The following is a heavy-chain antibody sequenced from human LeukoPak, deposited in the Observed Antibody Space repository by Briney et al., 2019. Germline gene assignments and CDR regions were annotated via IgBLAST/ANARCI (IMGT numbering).Heavy chain of an antibody. CDR2: INSDGSST. D-gene: IGHD3-9*01. CDR3: TRGYDRLVSDY. J-gene: IGHJ4*02. Sequence: GGSLRLSCAASGFTFSSYWMHWVCQAPGKGLVWVSRINSDGSSTSYANSVKGRSTISRDNASNTPYLQMNSLRAEDTAVYYCTRGYDRLVSDYWGQGTLVTVSS. V-gene: IGHV3-74*01. CDR1: GFTFSSYW.